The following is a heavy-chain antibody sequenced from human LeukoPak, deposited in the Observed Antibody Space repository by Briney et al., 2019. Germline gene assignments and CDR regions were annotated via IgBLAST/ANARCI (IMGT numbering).Heavy chain of an antibody. V-gene: IGHV4-31*03. CDR2: IYYTGST. CDR1: GVSISSGGYY. D-gene: IGHD3-22*01. J-gene: IGHJ4*02. CDR3: ARDAQYYYDDSGYYYLDY. Sequence: PSQTLSLTCTVSGVSISSGGYYWSWIRQHPGKGLEWIGYIYYTGSTYHNPSLKSRVSISVDTSKNQFSLNLSSVTAADTAIYYCARDAQYYYDDSGYYYLDYWGQGTLVTVSS.